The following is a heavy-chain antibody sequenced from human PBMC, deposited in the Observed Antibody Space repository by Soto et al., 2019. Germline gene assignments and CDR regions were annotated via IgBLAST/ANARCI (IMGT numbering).Heavy chain of an antibody. J-gene: IGHJ5*02. V-gene: IGHV1-8*01. D-gene: IGHD6-13*01. CDR3: ARGVAAAGTDWFDP. CDR1: GYTFTSDD. Sequence: VQLVQSGAEVKKPGASVKVSCKASGYTFTSDDINWVRQATGQGLEWMGWLNPYSGDTGYAQKFLGRVTLTRDTSIGTAYMELSSLRPEDTAVYYCARGVAAAGTDWFDPWGQGTLVTVSS. CDR2: LNPYSGDT.